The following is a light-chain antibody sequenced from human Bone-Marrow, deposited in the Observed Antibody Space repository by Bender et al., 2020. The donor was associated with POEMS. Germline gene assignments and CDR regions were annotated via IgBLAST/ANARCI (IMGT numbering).Light chain of an antibody. CDR2: DVS. V-gene: IGLV2-11*01. Sequence: QSALTQPRSVSGSPGQSVTLSCTGTSSDVGGYNFVSWYQQHPGKAPKLMIYDVSKRPSGVPDRFSGSKSGNTASLTVSGLQPEDEADYYCSSYAGSNSIFYVFGTGTKVTVL. J-gene: IGLJ1*01. CDR1: SSDVGGYNF. CDR3: SSYAGSNSIFYV.